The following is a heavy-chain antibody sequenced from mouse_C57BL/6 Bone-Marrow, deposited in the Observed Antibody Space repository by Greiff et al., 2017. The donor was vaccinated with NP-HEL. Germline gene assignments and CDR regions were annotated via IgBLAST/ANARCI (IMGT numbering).Heavy chain of an antibody. Sequence: EVQLQESGPELVKPGASVKISCKASGYSFTGYYMNWVKQSPEKSLEWIGEINPSTGGTTYNQKFKAKATLTVDKSSSPAYMQLKSLTSEDSAVYYCARSGDYYGSSYRAMDYWGQGTSVTVSS. CDR3: ARSGDYYGSSYRAMDY. J-gene: IGHJ4*01. CDR1: GYSFTGYY. D-gene: IGHD1-1*01. CDR2: INPSTGGT. V-gene: IGHV1-42*01.